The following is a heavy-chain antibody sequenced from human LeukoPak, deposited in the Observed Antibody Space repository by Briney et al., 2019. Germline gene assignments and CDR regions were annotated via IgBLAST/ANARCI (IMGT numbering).Heavy chain of an antibody. CDR2: INHSGST. CDR3: ARGSAITMVRGVIRRWFDP. D-gene: IGHD3-10*01. J-gene: IGHJ5*02. V-gene: IGHV4-39*07. Sequence: SETLSLTCTVSGGSISISSYYWSWIRQPPGKGLEWIGEINHSGSTNYNPSLKSRVTISVDTSKNQFSLKLSSVTAADTAVYYCARGSAITMVRGVIRRWFDPWGQGTLVTVSS. CDR1: GGSISISSYY.